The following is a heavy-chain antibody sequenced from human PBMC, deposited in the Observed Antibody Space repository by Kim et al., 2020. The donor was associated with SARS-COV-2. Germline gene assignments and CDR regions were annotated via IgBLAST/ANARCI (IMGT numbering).Heavy chain of an antibody. D-gene: IGHD3-3*01. Sequence: ASVKVSCKASGYTFTSYDINWVRQATGQGLEWMGWMNPNSGNTGYAQKFQGRVTMTRNTSISTAYMELSSLRPEDTAVYYCARGERTYKGVTIFGVVSYYYYMDVWGKGTTVTVSS. J-gene: IGHJ6*03. CDR3: ARGERTYKGVTIFGVVSYYYYMDV. V-gene: IGHV1-8*01. CDR1: GYTFTSYD. CDR2: MNPNSGNT.